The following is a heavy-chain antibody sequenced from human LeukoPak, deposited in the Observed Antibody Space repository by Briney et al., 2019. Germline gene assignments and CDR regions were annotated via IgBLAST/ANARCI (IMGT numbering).Heavy chain of an antibody. CDR3: ATMGRRYGILTPAHYYYFDY. CDR2: INPSGGST. CDR1: GYTFTSYY. J-gene: IGHJ4*02. Sequence: ASVKVSCKASGYTFTSYYMHWVRQAPGQGLEWMGIINPSGGSTSYAQKFQGRVTMTRDTSTSTVCMELSSLRSEDTAVYYCATMGRRYGILTPAHYYYFDYWGQGTLVTVSS. V-gene: IGHV1-46*03. D-gene: IGHD3-9*01.